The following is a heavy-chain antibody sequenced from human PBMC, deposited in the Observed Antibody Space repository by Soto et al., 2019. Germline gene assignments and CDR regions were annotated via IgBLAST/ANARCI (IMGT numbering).Heavy chain of an antibody. V-gene: IGHV1-2*04. D-gene: IGHD3-16*01. Sequence: ASVKVSCKASGYTFGGFYIHWTRQAPGQGLEWVGSINSNSGATTYAQKFQDSVAMTRDTSVSTAYMDLNRLTSDDTAIYYCAIIMTHSDSFDIWGQGTMVTVSS. J-gene: IGHJ3*02. CDR1: GYTFGGFY. CDR3: AIIMTHSDSFDI. CDR2: INSNSGAT.